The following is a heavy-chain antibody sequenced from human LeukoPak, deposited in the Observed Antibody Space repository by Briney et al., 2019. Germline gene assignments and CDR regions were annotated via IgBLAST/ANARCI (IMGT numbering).Heavy chain of an antibody. Sequence: GGPLRPSWEASGFPFSSKSMNWVRQPPGKGLEWVSSISSSSSYIYYADSVKGRFTISRDNAKNSLYLQMNSLRAEDTAVYYCARAIAVAGTDYWGQGTLVTVSS. D-gene: IGHD6-19*01. CDR1: GFPFSSKS. CDR2: ISSSSSYI. V-gene: IGHV3-21*01. J-gene: IGHJ4*02. CDR3: ARAIAVAGTDY.